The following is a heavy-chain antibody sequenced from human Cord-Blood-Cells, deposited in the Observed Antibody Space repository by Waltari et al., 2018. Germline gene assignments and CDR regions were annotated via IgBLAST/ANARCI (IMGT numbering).Heavy chain of an antibody. Sequence: QVQLQQWGAGLLKPSETLSLTCAVYGVSFSGYYWSWIRQPPGKGLEWIGEINHSGSTNYNPSLKSRVTISVDTSKNQFSLKLSSVTAADTAVYYCAGSGYSSSWYDTWGQGTLVTVSS. J-gene: IGHJ5*02. CDR1: GVSFSGYY. V-gene: IGHV4-34*01. D-gene: IGHD6-13*01. CDR2: INHSGST. CDR3: AGSGYSSSWYDT.